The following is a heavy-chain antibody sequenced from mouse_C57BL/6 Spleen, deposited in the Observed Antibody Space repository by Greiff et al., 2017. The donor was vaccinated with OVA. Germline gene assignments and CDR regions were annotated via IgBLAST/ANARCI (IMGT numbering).Heavy chain of an antibody. J-gene: IGHJ2*01. CDR3: ARKGYFDY. Sequence: QVQLQQSGAELVKPGASVKISCKASGYAFSSYWMNWVKQRPGKGLEWIGQIYPGDGDTNYNGKFKGKATLTADKTSSTAYLQRSSLTAEDSAVYFCARKGYFDYWGQGTTLTVSS. CDR1: GYAFSSYW. CDR2: IYPGDGDT. V-gene: IGHV1-80*01.